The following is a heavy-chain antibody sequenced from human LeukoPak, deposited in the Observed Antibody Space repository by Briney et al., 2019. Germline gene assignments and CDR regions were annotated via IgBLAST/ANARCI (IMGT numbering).Heavy chain of an antibody. CDR1: GYTFTSYG. J-gene: IGHJ4*02. CDR2: ISAYNGNT. Sequence: ASVKVSCKASGYTFTSYGISWVRQAPGQGLEWMGWISAYNGNTNYAQKLQGRVTMTIDTSTSTAYMELRSLRSDDTAVYYCASPPSSTSRRSGRYYFDYWGQGTLVTVSS. D-gene: IGHD2-2*01. CDR3: ASPPSSTSRRSGRYYFDY. V-gene: IGHV1-18*01.